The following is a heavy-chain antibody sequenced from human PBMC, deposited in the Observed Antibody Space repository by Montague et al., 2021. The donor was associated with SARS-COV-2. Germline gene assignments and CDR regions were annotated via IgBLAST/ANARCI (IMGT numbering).Heavy chain of an antibody. D-gene: IGHD3-3*01. J-gene: IGHJ6*04. Sequence: SLRLSCAASGFTFSSHDMHWVRQGTGKGLEWVSSIGTAGDTYYSGSVEGRFTISREDAKNSMYLQMTSLRAGDTAIYYCARAHAESVYAFWSGSLTSTSLDVWGKGTTVTVSS. CDR3: ARAHAESVYAFWSGSLTSTSLDV. V-gene: IGHV3-13*04. CDR2: IGTAGDT. CDR1: GFTFSSHD.